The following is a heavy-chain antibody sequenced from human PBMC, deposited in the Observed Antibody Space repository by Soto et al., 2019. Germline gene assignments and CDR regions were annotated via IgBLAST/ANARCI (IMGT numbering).Heavy chain of an antibody. J-gene: IGHJ4*02. D-gene: IGHD3-22*01. CDR1: GFSFNNFA. CDR3: AKHDSSVTSWFDF. V-gene: IGHV3-23*01. CDR2: ISGSGGTT. Sequence: PGGSLRLSCAASGFSFNNFAMSWVRLAPGKGLEWVSGISGSGGTTYYADSVKGRITISRDNSKNTLYLQINSLRAEDTALYYCAKHDSSVTSWFDFCGQGTMVTVSS.